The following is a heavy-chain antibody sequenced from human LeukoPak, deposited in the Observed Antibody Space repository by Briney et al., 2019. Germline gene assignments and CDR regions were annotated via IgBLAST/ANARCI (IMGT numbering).Heavy chain of an antibody. J-gene: IGHJ4*02. V-gene: IGHV1-69*13. Sequence: SVKVSCKASGGTFSSYAISWVRQAPGQGLEWMGGIIPIFGTANYAQKFQGRVAITADESTSTAYMELSSLRSEDTAVYYCARDSGVEMAHTGDGNWGQGTLVTVSS. D-gene: IGHD5-24*01. CDR1: GGTFSSYA. CDR3: ARDSGVEMAHTGDGN. CDR2: IIPIFGTA.